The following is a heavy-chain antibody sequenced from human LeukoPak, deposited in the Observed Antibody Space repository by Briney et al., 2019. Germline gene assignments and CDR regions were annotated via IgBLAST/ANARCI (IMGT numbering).Heavy chain of an antibody. CDR2: IDWDDDK. J-gene: IGHJ4*02. Sequence: SGPALVKPTQTLTLTCTFSGFSLSTSGMCVSWIRQPPGKALEWLARIDWDDDKYYSTSLKTRLTISKGTSKNQVVLTMTNMDPVDTATYYCARGGYCSSTSCFDYWGQGTLVTVSS. CDR3: ARGGYCSSTSCFDY. D-gene: IGHD2-2*01. CDR1: GFSLSTSGMC. V-gene: IGHV2-70*11.